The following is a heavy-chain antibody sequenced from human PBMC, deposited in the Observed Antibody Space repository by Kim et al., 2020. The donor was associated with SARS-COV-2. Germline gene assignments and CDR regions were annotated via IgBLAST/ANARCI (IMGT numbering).Heavy chain of an antibody. CDR3: ARAEVGWESGMGV. D-gene: IGHD1-26*01. CDR2: IYSGGRT. J-gene: IGHJ6*02. Sequence: GGSLRLSCAASGFTVSRNYITWVRQAPGRGLEWVSVIYSGGRTYYADSVKGRFTISRDNSKNTLYLQMNSLRAEDSAVYYCARAEVGWESGMGVWGQGTTVTVSS. V-gene: IGHV3-53*01. CDR1: GFTVSRNY.